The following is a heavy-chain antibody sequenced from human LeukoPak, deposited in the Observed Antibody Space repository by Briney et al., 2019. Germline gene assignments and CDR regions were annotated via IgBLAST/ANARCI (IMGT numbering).Heavy chain of an antibody. CDR3: AKDQLRGRLVQDP. D-gene: IGHD3-9*01. CDR2: IRYDGSNK. Sequence: LSGGSLRLSCAASGFTFSSYGMHWVRQAPGKGLEWVAFIRYDGSNKYYADSVKGRFTISRDNSKNTLYLQMNSLRAEDTAVYYCAKDQLRGRLVQDPWGQGTLVTVSS. V-gene: IGHV3-30*02. J-gene: IGHJ5*02. CDR1: GFTFSSYG.